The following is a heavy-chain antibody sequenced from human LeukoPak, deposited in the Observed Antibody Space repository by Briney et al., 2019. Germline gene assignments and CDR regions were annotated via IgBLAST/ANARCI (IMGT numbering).Heavy chain of an antibody. J-gene: IGHJ5*02. Sequence: GGSLRLSCAASGFTFSSYAMSWVRQAPGKGLEWVSAISGSGGSTYYADSVKGRFTISGDNSKNTLYLQMNSLRAEDTAVYYCAKDTTLYSSGSLDPWGQGTLVTVSS. CDR3: AKDTTLYSSGSLDP. D-gene: IGHD6-19*01. CDR1: GFTFSSYA. V-gene: IGHV3-23*01. CDR2: ISGSGGST.